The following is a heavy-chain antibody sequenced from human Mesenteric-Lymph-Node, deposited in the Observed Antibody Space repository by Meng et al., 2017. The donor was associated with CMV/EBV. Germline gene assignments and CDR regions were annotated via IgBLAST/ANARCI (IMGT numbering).Heavy chain of an antibody. CDR1: GYTFTSYG. Sequence: ASVKVSCKASGYTFTSYGISWVRQAPGQGLEWMGVINPSVASGGSTTYAQNFQGRVTMTTDTSTSTAYMELRSLRSDDTAVYYCARVIYSDSWIHDYWGQGTLVTVSS. J-gene: IGHJ4*02. CDR2: INPSVASGGST. V-gene: IGHV1-18*01. D-gene: IGHD6-6*01. CDR3: ARVIYSDSWIHDY.